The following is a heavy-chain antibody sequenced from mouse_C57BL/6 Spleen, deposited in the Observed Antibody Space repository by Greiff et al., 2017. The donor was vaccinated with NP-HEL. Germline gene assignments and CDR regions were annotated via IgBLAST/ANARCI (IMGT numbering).Heavy chain of an antibody. J-gene: IGHJ3*01. CDR3: TRLFYYDYDGWFAY. V-gene: IGHV1-15*01. CDR1: GYTFTDYE. Sequence: QVQLQQSGAELVRPGASVTLSCKASGYTFTDYEMHWVKQTPVHGLEWIGAIDPETGGTAYNQKFKGKAILTADKSSSTAYMELRSLTSEDSAVYYCTRLFYYDYDGWFAYWGQGTLVTVSA. D-gene: IGHD2-4*01. CDR2: IDPETGGT.